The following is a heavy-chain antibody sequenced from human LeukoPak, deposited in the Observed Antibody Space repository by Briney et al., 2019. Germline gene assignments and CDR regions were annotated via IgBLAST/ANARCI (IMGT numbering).Heavy chain of an antibody. V-gene: IGHV1-69*04. CDR1: GGTFSSYA. Sequence: ASVKVSCKASGGTFSSYAISWVRQAPGQGLEWMGRIIPILGIANYAQKFQGRVTITADKSTSTAYMELSSLRSEDTAVYYRARVAGEPAASFDYWGQGTLVTVSS. D-gene: IGHD6-13*01. CDR2: IIPILGIA. J-gene: IGHJ4*02. CDR3: ARVAGEPAASFDY.